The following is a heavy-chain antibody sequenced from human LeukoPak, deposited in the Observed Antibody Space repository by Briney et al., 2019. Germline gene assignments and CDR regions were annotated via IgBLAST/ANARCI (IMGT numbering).Heavy chain of an antibody. V-gene: IGHV1-69*13. Sequence: SVKVSCKASGGTFSSYAISWVRQAPGQGLEWMGGIIPIFGTANYAQKFQGRVTITADESTSTAYMELSSLGSEDTAVYYCATRDSYSNYVHPYYYYYGMDVWGQGTTVTVSS. CDR3: ATRDSYSNYVHPYYYYYGMDV. CDR1: GGTFSSYA. CDR2: IIPIFGTA. J-gene: IGHJ6*02. D-gene: IGHD4-11*01.